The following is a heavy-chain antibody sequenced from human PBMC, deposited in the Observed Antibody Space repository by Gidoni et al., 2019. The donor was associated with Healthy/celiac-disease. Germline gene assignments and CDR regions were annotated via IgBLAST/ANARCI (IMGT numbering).Heavy chain of an antibody. CDR2: IYYSGST. Sequence: QLQLQESGPGLVKPSETLSLTCTVPGGSISSSSYYWGWIRQPPGKGLEWIGNIYYSGSTYYNPSLKSRVTISVDTSKNQFSLKLSSVTAADTAVYYCAKGGDKTRGFDDWGQGTLVTVSS. D-gene: IGHD3-16*01. V-gene: IGHV4-39*01. CDR1: GGSISSSSYY. J-gene: IGHJ4*02. CDR3: AKGGDKTRGFDD.